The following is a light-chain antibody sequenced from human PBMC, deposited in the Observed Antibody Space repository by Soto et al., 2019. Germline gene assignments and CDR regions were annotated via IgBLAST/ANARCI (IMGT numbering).Light chain of an antibody. CDR2: DVS. CDR1: SSDVGGYNY. CDR3: CSYAGIYTWV. J-gene: IGLJ3*02. V-gene: IGLV2-11*01. Sequence: QSALTQPRSVSGSPGQSVTISCTGTSSDVGGYNYVSWYQQHPGKDPKLMIYDVSKRPSGVPDRFSGSKSGNTASLTISGLQAEDEADYYCCSYAGIYTWVFGGGTKLTVL.